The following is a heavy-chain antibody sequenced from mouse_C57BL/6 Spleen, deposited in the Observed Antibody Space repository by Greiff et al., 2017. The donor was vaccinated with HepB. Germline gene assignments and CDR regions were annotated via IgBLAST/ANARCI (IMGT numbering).Heavy chain of an antibody. Sequence: QVQLQQSGPELVKPGASVKISCKASGYAFSSSWMNWVKQRPGKGLEWIGRIYPGDGDTNYNGKFKGKATLTADKSSSTAYMQLSSLTSEDSAVYFCATFYYNYDGGAYWGQGTSVTVSS. J-gene: IGHJ4*01. CDR3: ATFYYNYDGGAY. D-gene: IGHD2-4*01. CDR2: IYPGDGDT. V-gene: IGHV1-82*01. CDR1: GYAFSSSW.